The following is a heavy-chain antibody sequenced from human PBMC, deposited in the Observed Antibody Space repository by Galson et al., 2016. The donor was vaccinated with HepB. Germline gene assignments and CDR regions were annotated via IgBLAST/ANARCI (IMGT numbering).Heavy chain of an antibody. Sequence: SVKVSCKASGYIFTSYYIHWVRQAPGQGLEWMGRITPSGGATTFAQKFQGRVTLTRDMSTNTVYMELSSLRSEDTAMYYCVRQSYGDFPSDSWGQGTPVTVSS. CDR3: VRQSYGDFPSDS. D-gene: IGHD4-17*01. J-gene: IGHJ4*02. V-gene: IGHV1-46*01. CDR1: GYIFTSYY. CDR2: ITPSGGAT.